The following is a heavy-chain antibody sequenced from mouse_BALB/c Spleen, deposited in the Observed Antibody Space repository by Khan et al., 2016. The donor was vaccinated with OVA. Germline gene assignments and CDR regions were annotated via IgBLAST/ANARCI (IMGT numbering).Heavy chain of an antibody. CDR3: ARSKKIVATYFDY. V-gene: IGHV1S81*02. D-gene: IGHD1-1*01. CDR2: TNPTNGRT. Sequence: QVQLQQSGAELVKAGASVKMSCKASGYTFTSYWMHWVKQRLGQGLEWFAETNPTNGRTYYNEKFKSKATLTVDKSYSTAYMLLSGPTFEDSAVYYCARSKKIVATYFDYWGQGTTLTVSS. CDR1: GYTFTSYW. J-gene: IGHJ2*01.